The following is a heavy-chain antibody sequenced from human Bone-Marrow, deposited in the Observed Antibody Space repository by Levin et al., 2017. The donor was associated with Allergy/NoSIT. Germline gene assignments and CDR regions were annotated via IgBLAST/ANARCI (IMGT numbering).Heavy chain of an antibody. D-gene: IGHD2-15*01. CDR3: AQRGPGGSCYSGTCAFDI. CDR1: GFTLSSYG. CDR2: ISTSSNYI. V-gene: IGHV3-21*04. J-gene: IGHJ3*02. Sequence: GESLKISCTASGFTLSSYGMNWVRQAPGKGLEWVSSISTSSNYIEYADSVKGRFTISSDISKNTLYLQMNSLRVEDTAVYYCAQRGPGGSCYSGTCAFDIWGQGTMVTVSS.